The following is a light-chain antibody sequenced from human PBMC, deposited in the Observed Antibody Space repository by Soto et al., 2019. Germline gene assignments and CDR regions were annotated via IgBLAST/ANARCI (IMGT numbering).Light chain of an antibody. CDR3: QSYDGSLSEV. Sequence: QSVLTQPPSVSGAPGQRVTISCTGSSSNIGAGYDVHWYQQLPGTAPKLLIYGNSNRPSGVPDRFSGSKSGTSASLAIPGLQAEDEADYSCQSYDGSLSEVFGTGTALTVL. CDR1: SSNIGAGYD. CDR2: GNS. J-gene: IGLJ1*01. V-gene: IGLV1-40*01.